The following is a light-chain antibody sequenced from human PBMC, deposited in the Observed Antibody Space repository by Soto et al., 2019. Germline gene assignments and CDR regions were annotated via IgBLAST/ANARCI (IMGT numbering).Light chain of an antibody. J-gene: IGKJ4*01. CDR1: QSISGN. CDR2: HTS. V-gene: IGKV3-15*01. CDR3: QRYDNWPLT. Sequence: EIVMTQYPATLSVSPGESATLSCRASQSISGNLAWYQQKPGLAPRLLIYHTSTRATGVPARFSGSGSGTEFSLTISSLQSEDFAVYYCQRYDNWPLTFGGGTKVEIK.